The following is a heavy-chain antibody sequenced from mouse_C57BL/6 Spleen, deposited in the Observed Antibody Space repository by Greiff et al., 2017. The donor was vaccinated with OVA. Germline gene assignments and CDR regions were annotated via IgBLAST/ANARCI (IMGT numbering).Heavy chain of an antibody. Sequence: QVQLQQSGAELVKPGASVKLSCKASGYTFTEYTIHWVKQRSGQGLEWIGWFYPGSGSIKYNAKFKDKATLTADTSSSTVYMERSRLTSADSAVYFCSRHEGENRYFEVWGTGTTVTVSS. V-gene: IGHV1-62-2*01. J-gene: IGHJ1*03. CDR2: FYPGSGSI. CDR1: GYTFTEYT. CDR3: SRHEGENRYFEV.